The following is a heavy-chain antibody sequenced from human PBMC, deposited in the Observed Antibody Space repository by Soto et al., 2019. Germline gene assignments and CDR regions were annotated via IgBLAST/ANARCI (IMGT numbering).Heavy chain of an antibody. CDR2: IIPISGTA. CDR1: GGTFSSYA. J-gene: IGHJ6*02. CDR3: ARSQGSRTSLEIYYYYYYGMDV. D-gene: IGHD2-2*01. V-gene: IGHV1-69*01. Sequence: QVQLVQSGAEVKKPGSSVKVSCKASGGTFSSYAISWVRQAPGQGLEWMGGIIPISGTANYAQKFQGRVTITADESPSTAYMELSSLRSEDTAVYYCARSQGSRTSLEIYYYYYYGMDVWGQGTTVTVSS.